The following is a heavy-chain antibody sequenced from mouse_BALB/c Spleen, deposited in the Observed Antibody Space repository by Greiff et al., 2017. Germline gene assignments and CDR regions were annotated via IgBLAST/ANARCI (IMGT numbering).Heavy chain of an antibody. Sequence: VKLQESGPDLVAPSQSLSITCTVSGFSLTSYGVHWVRQPPGKGLEWLVVIWSDGSTTYNSALKSRLSISKDNSKSQVFLKMNSLQTDDTAMYYCARHPDYYGSLMDYWGQGTSVTVSS. CDR1: GFSLTSYG. D-gene: IGHD1-2*01. J-gene: IGHJ4*01. V-gene: IGHV2-6-2*01. CDR2: IWSDGST. CDR3: ARHPDYYGSLMDY.